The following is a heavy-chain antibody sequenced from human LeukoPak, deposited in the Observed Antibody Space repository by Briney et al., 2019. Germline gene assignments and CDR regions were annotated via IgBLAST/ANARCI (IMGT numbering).Heavy chain of an antibody. D-gene: IGHD2-2*01. Sequence: GGSLRLSCAASAIPFNLAWMSWVRQAPGKGLEWVGRIKGKTDAGTTEYATPVKGRFSISRDDSKATLFLQMNSLKIEDTGMYYCTSEHYYQLQSWGQGTLVTVSS. V-gene: IGHV3-15*01. CDR1: AIPFNLAW. CDR3: TSEHYYQLQS. J-gene: IGHJ5*02. CDR2: IKGKTDAGTT.